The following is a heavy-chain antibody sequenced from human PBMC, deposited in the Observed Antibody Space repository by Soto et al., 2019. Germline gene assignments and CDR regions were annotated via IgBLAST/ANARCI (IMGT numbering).Heavy chain of an antibody. Sequence: QVQLVESGGGVVQPGRSLRLSCAASGFTFSSYGMHWVRQAPGKGLEWVAVIWYDGSNKDYADSVKGRFTISRDNSKNTLYLQMNSLRAEDTAVYYCARGPREGYFDYWGQGTLVTVSS. CDR2: IWYDGSNK. CDR1: GFTFSSYG. V-gene: IGHV3-33*01. J-gene: IGHJ4*02. CDR3: ARGPREGYFDY.